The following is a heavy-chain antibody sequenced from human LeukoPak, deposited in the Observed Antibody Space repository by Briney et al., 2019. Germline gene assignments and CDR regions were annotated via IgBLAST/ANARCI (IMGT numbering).Heavy chain of an antibody. CDR1: GGTLSSYA. CDR2: IIPILGIA. CDR3: AAWMATIDAFDI. D-gene: IGHD5-24*01. J-gene: IGHJ3*02. Sequence: SVKVSCKASGGTLSSYAISWVRQAPGQGLEWMGRIIPILGIADYAQKFQGRVTITADKSTSTAYMELSSLRSEDTAVYYCAAWMATIDAFDIWGQGTMVTVSS. V-gene: IGHV1-69*04.